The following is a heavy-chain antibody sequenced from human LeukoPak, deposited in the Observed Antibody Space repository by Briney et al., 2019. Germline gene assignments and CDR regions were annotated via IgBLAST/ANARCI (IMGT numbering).Heavy chain of an antibody. CDR3: ARGAVGPDFYDSSGYYIDY. CDR1: GGSISSGGYS. V-gene: IGHV4-30-2*01. J-gene: IGHJ4*02. Sequence: PSETLSLTCAVSGGSISSGGYSWSWIRQPPGKGLEWIGYIYHSQSTNYNPSLKSRVTISEDRSKNQFSLKLSSVTAADTAVYYCARGAVGPDFYDSSGYYIDYWGQGTLVTVSS. D-gene: IGHD3-22*01. CDR2: IYHSQST.